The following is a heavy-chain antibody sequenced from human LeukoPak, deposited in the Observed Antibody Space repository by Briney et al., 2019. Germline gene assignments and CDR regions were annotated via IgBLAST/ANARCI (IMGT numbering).Heavy chain of an antibody. CDR3: ARGGYDFWSGYLNDAFDI. V-gene: IGHV4-34*01. CDR1: GGSFSGYY. J-gene: IGHJ3*02. CDR2: INHSGST. D-gene: IGHD3-3*01. Sequence: SETLSLTCAVYGGSFSGYYWCWIRQPPGEGLEWLGEINHSGSTNYNTSLKSRVAISVDTSKNQFSLKLSSVTAADTAVYYCARGGYDFWSGYLNDAFDIWGQGTMVTVSS.